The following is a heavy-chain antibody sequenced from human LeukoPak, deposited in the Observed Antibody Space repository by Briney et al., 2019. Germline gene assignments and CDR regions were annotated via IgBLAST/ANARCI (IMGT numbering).Heavy chain of an antibody. V-gene: IGHV1-2*02. D-gene: IGHD3-3*01. CDR3: ARGYDFWSGSYYFDY. CDR1: EYTFTGYY. Sequence: ASVKVSCKASEYTFTGYYMHWVRQAPGQGLEWMGWINPNSGGTNYAQKFQGRVTMTRDTSISTAYMELSRLRSDDTAVYYCARGYDFWSGSYYFDYWGQGTLVTVSS. CDR2: INPNSGGT. J-gene: IGHJ4*02.